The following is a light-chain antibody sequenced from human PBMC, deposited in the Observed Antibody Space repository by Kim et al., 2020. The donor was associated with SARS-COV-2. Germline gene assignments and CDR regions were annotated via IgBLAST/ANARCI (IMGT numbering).Light chain of an antibody. V-gene: IGLV3-21*04. CDR3: QVWDSSSDRVV. Sequence: APGKTARSTCGGNNIGSKSVDWYRQKPGQAPVLVIYYDSDRPSGIPERFSGSNSGNTATLTISRVEAGDEADYYCQVWDSSSDRVVFGGGTQLTVL. CDR2: YDS. J-gene: IGLJ2*01. CDR1: NIGSKS.